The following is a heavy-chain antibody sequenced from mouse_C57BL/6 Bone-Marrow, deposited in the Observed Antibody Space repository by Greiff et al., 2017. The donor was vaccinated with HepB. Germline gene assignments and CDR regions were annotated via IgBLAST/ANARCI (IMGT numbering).Heavy chain of an antibody. J-gene: IGHJ1*03. D-gene: IGHD1-1*01. V-gene: IGHV1-81*01. CDR2: IYPRSGNT. CDR3: AGYYYGSSSRYFDV. CDR1: GYTFTSYG. Sequence: QVQLQQSGAELARPGASVKLSCKASGYTFTSYGISWVKQRTGQGLEWIGEIYPRSGNTYYNEKFKSKATLTVDTSSSTAYMQLSSLTSEDSAVYYCAGYYYGSSSRYFDVWGTGTTVTVSS.